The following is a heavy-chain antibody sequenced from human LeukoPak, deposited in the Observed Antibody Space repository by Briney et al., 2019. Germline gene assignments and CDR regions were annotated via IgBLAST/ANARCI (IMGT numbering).Heavy chain of an antibody. V-gene: IGHV4-34*01. Sequence: SETLSLTCAVYGGSFSGYYWSWIRQPPGKGLEWLGEINHSGSTNYNPSLKSRVTISVDTSKNQFSLKLSSVTAADTAVYYCARKYRPRITMIVVVPTRNAFDIWGQGTMVTVSS. CDR1: GGSFSGYY. CDR3: ARKYRPRITMIVVVPTRNAFDI. CDR2: INHSGST. D-gene: IGHD3-22*01. J-gene: IGHJ3*02.